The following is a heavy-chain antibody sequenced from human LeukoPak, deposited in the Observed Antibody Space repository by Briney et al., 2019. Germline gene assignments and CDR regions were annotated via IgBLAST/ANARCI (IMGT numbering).Heavy chain of an antibody. V-gene: IGHV3-11*04. J-gene: IGHJ4*02. CDR2: MSSSGTKI. Sequence: GGPLRLSCAASGFTLSDYYMSWIRQAPGRGLEWVSYMSSSGTKIYYTGSVKGRFTISRDIAKKSVYLQMNSLRAEDTAVYYCARGGWETYFDYWGLGTLVTVSS. CDR1: GFTLSDYY. CDR3: ARGGWETYFDY. D-gene: IGHD1-26*01.